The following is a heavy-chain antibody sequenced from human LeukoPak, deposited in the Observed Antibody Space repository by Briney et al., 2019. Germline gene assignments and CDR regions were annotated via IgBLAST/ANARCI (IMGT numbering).Heavy chain of an antibody. CDR2: ISSSGSTI. J-gene: IGHJ3*02. Sequence: GGSLRLSCAASGFTFSDYSMSWIRQAPGKGLEWVSYISSSGSTIYYADSVKGRFTISRDNAKNSLYLQMHSLRAEDTAVFYCARAIFYYDSGGYDDAFDIWGQGQWSPSLQ. CDR3: ARAIFYYDSGGYDDAFDI. V-gene: IGHV3-11*01. D-gene: IGHD3-22*01. CDR1: GFTFSDYS.